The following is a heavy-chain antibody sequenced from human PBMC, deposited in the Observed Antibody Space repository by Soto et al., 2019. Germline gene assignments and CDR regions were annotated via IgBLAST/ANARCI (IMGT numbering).Heavy chain of an antibody. CDR2: IIPIFGTA. V-gene: IGHV1-69*13. D-gene: IGHD1-26*01. Sequence: SVKVSCKASGGTFSSYAISWVRQAPGQGLEWMGGIIPIFGTANYAQKFQGRVTITADESTSTAYMELSSLRSEDTAVYYCARGIVGATLGPAFDYWGQGTLVTVSS. CDR3: ARGIVGATLGPAFDY. J-gene: IGHJ4*02. CDR1: GGTFSSYA.